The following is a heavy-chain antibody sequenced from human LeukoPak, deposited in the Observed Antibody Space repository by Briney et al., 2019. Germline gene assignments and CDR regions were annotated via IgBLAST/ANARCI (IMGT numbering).Heavy chain of an antibody. CDR2: INHSGST. Sequence: SETLSLTCAVYGGSFSGYYWSWIRQPPGKGLEWIGEINHSGSTNYNPSLKSRVTISVDTSKNQSSLKLSSVTAADTAVYYCARGQLDTAMVSFDYWGQGTLVTVSS. J-gene: IGHJ4*02. CDR3: ARGQLDTAMVSFDY. CDR1: GGSFSGYY. V-gene: IGHV4-34*01. D-gene: IGHD5-18*01.